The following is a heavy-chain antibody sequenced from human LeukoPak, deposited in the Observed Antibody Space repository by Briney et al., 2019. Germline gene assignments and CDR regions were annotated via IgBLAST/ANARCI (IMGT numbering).Heavy chain of an antibody. J-gene: IGHJ1*01. CDR2: IYSGGST. Sequence: PGGSLRLSCAAPGFSVSNNYMSWVRQAPGKGLEWVSVIYSGGSTFYADSVKGRFTISRDNSKNTLYLQMNSLRAEDTAVYYCASDSYSPEYFQHWGQGTLVTVSS. CDR3: ASDSYSPEYFQH. CDR1: GFSVSNNY. V-gene: IGHV3-66*01. D-gene: IGHD2-15*01.